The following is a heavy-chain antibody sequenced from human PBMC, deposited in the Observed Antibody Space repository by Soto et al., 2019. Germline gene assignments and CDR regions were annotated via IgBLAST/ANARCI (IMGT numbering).Heavy chain of an antibody. CDR2: ISGSGGST. Sequence: GGSLRLCCAACGFTFSSYAMSWVRQAPGKGLEWVSAISGSGGSTYYADSVKGRFTISRDNSKNTLYLQMNSLRAEDTAVYYCAKLHDYGDHTVDYWGQGTLVTVSS. V-gene: IGHV3-23*01. CDR3: AKLHDYGDHTVDY. J-gene: IGHJ4*02. D-gene: IGHD4-17*01. CDR1: GFTFSSYA.